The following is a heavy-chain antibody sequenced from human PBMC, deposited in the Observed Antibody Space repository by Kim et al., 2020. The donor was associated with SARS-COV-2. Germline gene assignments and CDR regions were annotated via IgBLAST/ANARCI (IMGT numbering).Heavy chain of an antibody. Sequence: GGSLRLSCAASGFTFSDYYMSWIRQAPGKGLEWISYISGGADHIYYGDSVNGRFTISRDNAKKSLYLQMNSLRAEDTAVYHCARGWQSSARGNWFDPWG. CDR2: ISGGADHI. CDR1: GFTFSDYY. CDR3: ARGWQSSARGNWFDP. V-gene: IGHV3-11*01. D-gene: IGHD6-6*01. J-gene: IGHJ5*02.